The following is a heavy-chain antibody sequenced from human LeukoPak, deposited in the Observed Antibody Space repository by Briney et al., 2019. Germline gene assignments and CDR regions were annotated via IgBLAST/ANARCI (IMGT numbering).Heavy chain of an antibody. Sequence: ASVKVSCKASGYTFTSYGISWVRQAPGQGLEWMGWISAYNGNTNYAQELQGRVTMTTDTYTSTAYLKLRSLRSDDTAVYYCGRDLGWYGRFDYWGQGTLVTVSS. CDR1: GYTFTSYG. CDR3: GRDLGWYGRFDY. V-gene: IGHV1-18*01. CDR2: ISAYNGNT. D-gene: IGHD6-19*01. J-gene: IGHJ4*02.